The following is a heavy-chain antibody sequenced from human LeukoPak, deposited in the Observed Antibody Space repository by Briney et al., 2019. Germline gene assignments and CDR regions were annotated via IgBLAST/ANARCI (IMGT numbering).Heavy chain of an antibody. CDR2: IYISGTP. D-gene: IGHD4-11*01. Sequence: PSDTLSLTCSVSGDSISTYYWTWIRQPAGKGLEWIGRIYISGTPNYNPSLRSRVTMSIDTSMNQFSLKLTSVTAADTAVYYCAREKMTTITTIDYWGQGTLVTVSS. J-gene: IGHJ4*02. CDR3: AREKMTTITTIDY. CDR1: GDSISTYY. V-gene: IGHV4-4*07.